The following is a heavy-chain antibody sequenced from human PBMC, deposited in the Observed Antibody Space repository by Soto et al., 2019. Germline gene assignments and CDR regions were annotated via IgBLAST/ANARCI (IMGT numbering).Heavy chain of an antibody. Sequence: QVQLVQSGAEVKKPGSSVKVSCKTSGVSFNNNGIGWVRQAPGHGLEWMGGVSPPFRTSNYARKFQGRISITADASTGTVNMELSSLTPEDTAQYYCARVLYYGSGSYCPYGMDVWGQGTTVTVSS. V-gene: IGHV1-69*01. CDR3: ARVLYYGSGSYCPYGMDV. CDR2: VSPPFRTS. J-gene: IGHJ6*02. CDR1: GVSFNNNG. D-gene: IGHD3-10*01.